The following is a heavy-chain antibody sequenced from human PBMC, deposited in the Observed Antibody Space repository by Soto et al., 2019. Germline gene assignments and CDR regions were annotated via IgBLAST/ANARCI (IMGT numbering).Heavy chain of an antibody. D-gene: IGHD1-26*01. CDR3: ARTYSGTYHPPSYFDY. J-gene: IGHJ4*02. V-gene: IGHV5-51*01. CDR1: GYSFTKYW. CDR2: IYPGDSDA. Sequence: GESLKISCKGSGYSFTKYWIGWVRQMPGKGLEWMGIIYPGDSDARYSPSFQGQVIISADKSINTAYLQWSSLQASDTAIYYCARTYSGTYHPPSYFDYWGQGNLVTVSS.